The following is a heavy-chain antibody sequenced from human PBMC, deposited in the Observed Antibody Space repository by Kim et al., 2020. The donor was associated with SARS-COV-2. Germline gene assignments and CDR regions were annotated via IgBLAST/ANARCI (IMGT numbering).Heavy chain of an antibody. D-gene: IGHD2-2*01. CDR1: EYTLTEFA. J-gene: IGHJ4*02. Sequence: ASVKVSCKISEYTLTEFATHWVRQAPGKGLEWMGGFDPEHGEAIYLQKFQGRITMTEDTSTDTAYMELRSLRSDDTAVYFCAADFRRQHLPFYFDYWGPGTLVTVSS. V-gene: IGHV1-24*01. CDR3: AADFRRQHLPFYFDY. CDR2: FDPEHGEA.